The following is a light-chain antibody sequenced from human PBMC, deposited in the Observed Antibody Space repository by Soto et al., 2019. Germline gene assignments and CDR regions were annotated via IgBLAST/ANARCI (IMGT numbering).Light chain of an antibody. Sequence: EIVLTQSPATLSLSPGERATLSCRASQSVSSYLAWYQQKPGQAPRLLIYDASNRATGIPARFSGSGSGTDFTLTISILDPEAFAVYYCQQRSNWPPRFTFGPGTKVDIK. V-gene: IGKV3-11*01. J-gene: IGKJ3*01. CDR3: QQRSNWPPRFT. CDR2: DAS. CDR1: QSVSSY.